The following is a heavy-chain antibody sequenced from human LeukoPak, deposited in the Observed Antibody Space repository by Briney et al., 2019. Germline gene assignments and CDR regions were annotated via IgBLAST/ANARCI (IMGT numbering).Heavy chain of an antibody. J-gene: IGHJ5*02. Sequence: ASVKVSCKASGYTFTSYDINWVRQATGQGLEWMGWMNPNSGNTGYAQKFQGRVTMTRNTSISTAYMELSSLRSEDTAVYYCARGLNYYDSSTYNWFDPWGQGTLVTVSS. CDR3: ARGLNYYDSSTYNWFDP. CDR1: GYTFTSYD. D-gene: IGHD3-22*01. V-gene: IGHV1-8*01. CDR2: MNPNSGNT.